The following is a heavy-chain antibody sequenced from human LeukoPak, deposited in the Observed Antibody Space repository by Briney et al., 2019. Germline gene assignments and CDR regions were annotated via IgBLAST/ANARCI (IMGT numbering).Heavy chain of an antibody. V-gene: IGHV3-23*01. D-gene: IGHD3-22*01. J-gene: IGHJ4*02. Sequence: GSLRLSCAASGFTFSSYAMSWVRQAPGKGLEWVSAISGSGGSTYYADSVKGRFTISRDNSKNTLYPQMNSLRAEDTAVYYCAKDGDYYDSSGYYDYWGQGTLVTVSS. CDR2: ISGSGGST. CDR1: GFTFSSYA. CDR3: AKDGDYYDSSGYYDY.